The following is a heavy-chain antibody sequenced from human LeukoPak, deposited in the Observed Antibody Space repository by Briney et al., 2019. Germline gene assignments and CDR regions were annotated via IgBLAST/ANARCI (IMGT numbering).Heavy chain of an antibody. CDR3: ARLSNDYYYRDV. CDR1: GGPISSSSYY. J-gene: IGHJ6*03. V-gene: IGHV4-39*01. Sequence: SETLSLTCTVSGGPISSSSYYWGRIRQPPGKGLEWIGSIYYSGSTYYNPALKSRVTISVDASKNPCSLKLGSVTAGHTAVYYCARLSNDYYYRDVWGKGTTVTVPS. CDR2: IYYSGST.